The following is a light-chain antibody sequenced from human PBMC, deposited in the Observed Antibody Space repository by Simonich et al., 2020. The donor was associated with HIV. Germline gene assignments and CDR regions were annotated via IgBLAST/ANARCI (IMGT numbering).Light chain of an antibody. V-gene: IGLV4-69*01. CDR2: LNSDGRH. Sequence: QLVLTQSPSSSASLGASVKLTCTLSSGNSSYAIAWHQQQTEKGPRSLMKLNSDGRHYKGDGIPDRFSGSSSGAERYLTISSLQSEDEADYYCQTWGTGIRVFGGGTKLTVL. CDR3: QTWGTGIRV. J-gene: IGLJ3*02. CDR1: SGNSSYA.